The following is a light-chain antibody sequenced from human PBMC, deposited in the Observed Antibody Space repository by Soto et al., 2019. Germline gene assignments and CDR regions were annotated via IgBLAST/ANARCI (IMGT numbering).Light chain of an antibody. J-gene: IGLJ3*02. CDR1: SSDVGYYNY. Sequence: QSALTQPASVSGSPGQSITISCTGTSSDVGYYNYVSWYQHHPGKVPKLMIYEVSNRPSGVSNRFSGSKSGNTASLTISGLQAEDEAGYYLSPYSTRSTQVFGGGTKLNVL. CDR3: SPYSTRSTQV. V-gene: IGLV2-14*01. CDR2: EVS.